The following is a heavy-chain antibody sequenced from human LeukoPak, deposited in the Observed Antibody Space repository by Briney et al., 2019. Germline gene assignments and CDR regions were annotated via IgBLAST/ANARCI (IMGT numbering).Heavy chain of an antibody. D-gene: IGHD2-21*01. CDR2: IYSDGST. CDR1: GLTVRNNY. Sequence: GGSLRLSCAASGLTVRNNYMSWVRQAPGKGLEWVSVIYSDGSTYYEDSVKGRFTISRDSSKNALYLQMNSLRAEDAAVYYCAKAPVTSCRGAYCYPFDYWGQGTLVTVSS. V-gene: IGHV3-53*01. CDR3: AKAPVTSCRGAYCYPFDY. J-gene: IGHJ4*02.